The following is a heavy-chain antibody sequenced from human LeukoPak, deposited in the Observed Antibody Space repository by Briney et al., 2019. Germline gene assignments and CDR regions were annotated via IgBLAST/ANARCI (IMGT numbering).Heavy chain of an antibody. J-gene: IGHJ4*02. CDR3: AKERGRWLQPFSYYFDY. D-gene: IGHD5-24*01. V-gene: IGHV3-30*18. CDR2: ISYDGSNK. CDR1: GFTFSSYG. Sequence: PGGSLRLSCAASGFTFSSYGMHWVRQAPGKGLEWVAVISYDGSNKYYADSVKGRFTISRDNSKNTLYLQMNSLRAEDTAVYYCAKERGRWLQPFSYYFDYWGQGTLVTVSS.